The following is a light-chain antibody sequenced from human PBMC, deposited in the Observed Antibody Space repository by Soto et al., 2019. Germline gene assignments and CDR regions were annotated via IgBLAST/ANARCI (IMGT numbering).Light chain of an antibody. V-gene: IGLV4-69*01. CDR1: RGHSSYA. Sequence: QSVLTQSPSASASLGASVKLTCTLSRGHSSYAIAWHQQQPEKGPRYLMKLNSDVSHSKGDGTPDRFSGSSSGAARYLTISSLQAEDEADYYCQTCGTGFVVFGGGTKFTVL. CDR3: QTCGTGFVV. J-gene: IGLJ2*01. CDR2: LNSDVSH.